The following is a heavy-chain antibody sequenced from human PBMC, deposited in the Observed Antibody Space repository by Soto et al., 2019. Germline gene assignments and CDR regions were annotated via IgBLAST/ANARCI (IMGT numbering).Heavy chain of an antibody. CDR3: ARHLRLDPSRYFAY. Sequence: SETLSLTCTVSGGSISSYYWSWIRQPPGKGLEWIGYIYYSGSTNYNPSLKSRVTISVDTSKNQFSLKMSSVTAADTAVYYCARHLRLDPSRYFAYWGQGTLVTVSS. J-gene: IGHJ4*02. CDR1: GGSISSYY. CDR2: IYYSGST. D-gene: IGHD2-21*01. V-gene: IGHV4-59*08.